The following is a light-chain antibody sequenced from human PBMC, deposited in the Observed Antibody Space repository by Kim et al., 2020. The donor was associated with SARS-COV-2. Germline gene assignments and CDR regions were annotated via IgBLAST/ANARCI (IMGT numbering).Light chain of an antibody. J-gene: IGKJ5*01. CDR1: HNIGIY. CDR3: QQSRNWPIT. V-gene: IGKV3-11*01. CDR2: HAA. Sequence: LTPVDRATLSCRASHNIGIYLAVYPQKPGQAPSRLIYHAANRATGIPARFSGIGSGTDFTLTITSLEPEDFAVYYCQQSRNWPITFGRGTRLEIK.